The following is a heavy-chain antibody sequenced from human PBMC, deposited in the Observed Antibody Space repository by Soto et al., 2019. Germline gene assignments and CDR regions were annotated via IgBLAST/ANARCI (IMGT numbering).Heavy chain of an antibody. D-gene: IGHD3-16*01. CDR1: GYTFTSYY. CDR2: INPSGGST. V-gene: IGHV1-46*01. CDR3: ARDPDYDYVWGSKCPGDY. J-gene: IGHJ4*02. Sequence: ASVKVSCKASGYTFTSYYMHWVRQAPGQGLEWMGIINPSGGSTSYAQKFQGRVTMTRDTSTSTVYMELSSLRSEDTAVYYCARDPDYDYVWGSKCPGDYWGQGTLVTVSS.